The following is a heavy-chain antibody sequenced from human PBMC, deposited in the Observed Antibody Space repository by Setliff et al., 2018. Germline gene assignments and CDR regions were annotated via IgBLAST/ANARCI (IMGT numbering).Heavy chain of an antibody. CDR3: ARFGGSCSSSSCYASDL. J-gene: IGHJ3*01. V-gene: IGHV1-46*01. D-gene: IGHD2-2*01. Sequence: ASVKVSCKASGYTFTGYYMHWVRQAPGQGLEWMGIIDPSGDYTNYGQKFQGRVTMTRDTSTTTVYMELSSLRSEDTAVYFCARFGGSCSSSSCYASDLWGQGTMVTVSS. CDR2: IDPSGDYT. CDR1: GYTFTGYY.